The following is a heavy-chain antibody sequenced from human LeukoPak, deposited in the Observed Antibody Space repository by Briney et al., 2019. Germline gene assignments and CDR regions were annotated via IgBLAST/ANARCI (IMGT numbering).Heavy chain of an antibody. D-gene: IGHD1-26*01. CDR1: GGSISTYY. CDR2: MYNSGST. J-gene: IGHJ3*02. Sequence: SETLSLTCTVSGGSISTYYWSWIRQPPGKGLQWVGYMYNSGSTNYNPSLKSRVTISVDTSKNQFSLKLSSVTAADTALYYCARRVWATTISRDAFDIWGQGTMVTVSS. CDR3: ARRVWATTISRDAFDI. V-gene: IGHV4-59*01.